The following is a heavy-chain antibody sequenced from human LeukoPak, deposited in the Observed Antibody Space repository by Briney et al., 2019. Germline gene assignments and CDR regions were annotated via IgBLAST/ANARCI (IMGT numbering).Heavy chain of an antibody. J-gene: IGHJ4*02. Sequence: PGGSLRLSCAASGFTFSSYAMHWVRQAPGKGLEYVSAISSNGGSTYYANSVKGRFTISRDNSKSTLYLQMGSLRAEDMAVYYCARDLVRTPYYYDSSGYFGYWGQGTLVTVSS. CDR1: GFTFSSYA. CDR3: ARDLVRTPYYYDSSGYFGY. V-gene: IGHV3-64*01. CDR2: ISSNGGST. D-gene: IGHD3-22*01.